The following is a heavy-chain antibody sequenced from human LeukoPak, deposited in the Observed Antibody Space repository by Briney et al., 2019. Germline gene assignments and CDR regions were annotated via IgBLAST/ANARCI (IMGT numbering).Heavy chain of an antibody. CDR3: AIALGGIVVVPAADRANDY. Sequence: PGGSLRLSCAASGFTFSSYGMHWVRQAPGKGLEWVAVISYDGSDKYYADSVKGRFTISRDSSKNTLYLQMNSLRAEDTAVYYCAIALGGIVVVPAADRANDYWGQGTLVTVSS. CDR2: ISYDGSDK. J-gene: IGHJ4*02. V-gene: IGHV3-30*03. CDR1: GFTFSSYG. D-gene: IGHD2-2*01.